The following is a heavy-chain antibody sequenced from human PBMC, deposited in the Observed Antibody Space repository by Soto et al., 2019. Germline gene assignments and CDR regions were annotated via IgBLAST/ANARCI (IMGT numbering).Heavy chain of an antibody. J-gene: IGHJ4*02. D-gene: IGHD3-22*01. V-gene: IGHV3-23*01. CDR3: AKAPVYDSSAYSFDY. Sequence: GGSLRLSCTAFGFTFSSYTMSWVRQAPGKGLEWVSAINSGGTTSYADSVKGRSTVSRDNSKNTLYLQMNSLRAEDTAVYHCAKAPVYDSSAYSFDYWGLGTLVTVSS. CDR2: INSGGTT. CDR1: GFTFSSYT.